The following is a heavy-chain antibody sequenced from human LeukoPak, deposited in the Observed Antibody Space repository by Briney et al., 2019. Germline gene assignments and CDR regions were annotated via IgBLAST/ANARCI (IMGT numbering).Heavy chain of an antibody. CDR3: ARGMRVAAAAGGRFFDY. CDR2: IYTSGSN. D-gene: IGHD6-13*01. V-gene: IGHV4-4*07. Sequence: PSETLSLTCTASGVSISSYYWSWVRQPAGKGLEWIGRIYTSGSNNYNPSLKSRVTMSVDTSKNRFSLKLSSVTGADTAVYYCARGMRVAAAAGGRFFDYWGQGTLVTASS. J-gene: IGHJ4*02. CDR1: GVSISSYY.